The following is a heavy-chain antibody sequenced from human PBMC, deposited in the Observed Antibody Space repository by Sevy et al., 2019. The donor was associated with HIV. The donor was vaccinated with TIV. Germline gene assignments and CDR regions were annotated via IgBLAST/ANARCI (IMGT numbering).Heavy chain of an antibody. CDR3: VRDKEEGASVLDY. D-gene: IGHD1-26*01. CDR1: GFTFSSYA. J-gene: IGHJ4*02. V-gene: IGHV3-23*01. CDR2: ISGSGGST. Sequence: GGSLRLSCAASGFTFSSYAMSWVRQAPGKGLEWVSAISGSGGSTYYADSVKGRFTISRDNSKNTLYLQMNSLRAEDTAMYFCVRDKEEGASVLDYWGQGTPVTAPQ.